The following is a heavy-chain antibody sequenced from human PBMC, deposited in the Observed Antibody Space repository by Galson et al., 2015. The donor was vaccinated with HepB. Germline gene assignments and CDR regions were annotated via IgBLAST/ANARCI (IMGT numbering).Heavy chain of an antibody. Sequence: SLRLSCAASGFTFSSYGMHWVRQAPGKGLEWVAVISYDGSNKYYADSVKGRFTISRDNSKNTLYLQMNSLRAEDTAVYYCARWQYSSSWYGLWYFDLWGRGTLVTVSS. D-gene: IGHD6-13*01. V-gene: IGHV3-30*03. CDR1: GFTFSSYG. CDR2: ISYDGSNK. CDR3: ARWQYSSSWYGLWYFDL. J-gene: IGHJ2*01.